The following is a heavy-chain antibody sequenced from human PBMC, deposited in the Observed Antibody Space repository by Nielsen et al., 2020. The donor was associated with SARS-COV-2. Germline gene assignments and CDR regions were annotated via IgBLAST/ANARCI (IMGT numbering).Heavy chain of an antibody. CDR2: IYPGDSDT. D-gene: IGHD2-15*01. CDR1: GYSFTSYW. Sequence: ESLKISCKGSGYSFTSYWIGWVRQMPGKGLEWMGIIYPGDSDTRYSPSFQGQVTISADKSISTAYLQWSSLKASDTAMYYCARGTDIVVVVAATTFDYWGQGTLVTVSS. J-gene: IGHJ4*02. V-gene: IGHV5-51*01. CDR3: ARGTDIVVVVAATTFDY.